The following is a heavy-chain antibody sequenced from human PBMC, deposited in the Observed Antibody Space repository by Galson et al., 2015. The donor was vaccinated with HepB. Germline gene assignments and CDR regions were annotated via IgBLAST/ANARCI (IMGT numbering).Heavy chain of an antibody. CDR1: GFTLSDHY. D-gene: IGHD1-7*01. Sequence: SLRLSCAASGFTLSDHYMDWIRQAPGKGLEWVGRSRDKANSYTAAYAASVRGRFTISRDDSKNSLYLQMNTLKTEDTAVYYCAKGLNGNYRGPDYWGQGTLVTVSS. V-gene: IGHV3-72*01. CDR2: SRDKANSYTA. CDR3: AKGLNGNYRGPDY. J-gene: IGHJ4*02.